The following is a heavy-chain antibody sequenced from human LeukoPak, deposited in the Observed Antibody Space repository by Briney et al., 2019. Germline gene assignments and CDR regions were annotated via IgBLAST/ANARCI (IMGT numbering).Heavy chain of an antibody. CDR2: ISGSGGST. Sequence: TGGSLRLSCAASGFTFSSHAMSWVRQAPGKGLEWVSAISGSGGSTYYADSVKGRFTISRDKSKNTLYLQMNSLRAEDTAVYCCAKGLAVAGHFDYWGQGTLVTVSS. CDR1: GFTFSSHA. J-gene: IGHJ4*02. CDR3: AKGLAVAGHFDY. D-gene: IGHD6-19*01. V-gene: IGHV3-23*01.